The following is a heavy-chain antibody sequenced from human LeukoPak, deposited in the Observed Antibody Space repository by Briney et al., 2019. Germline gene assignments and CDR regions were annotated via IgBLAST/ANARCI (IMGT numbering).Heavy chain of an antibody. J-gene: IGHJ4*02. D-gene: IGHD3-22*01. CDR2: MYYSGST. V-gene: IGHV4-61*08. Sequence: SETLSLTCSVSGVSVSSGDYYWSWIRQPPGKGLEWMGYMYYSGSTNYNPSLKTRVTISVDTSRNQFSLKLNSVTAADTAVYCYARGLRGHYDSYYFDYWGQGTLVIVSS. CDR1: GVSVSSGDYY. CDR3: ARGLRGHYDSYYFDY.